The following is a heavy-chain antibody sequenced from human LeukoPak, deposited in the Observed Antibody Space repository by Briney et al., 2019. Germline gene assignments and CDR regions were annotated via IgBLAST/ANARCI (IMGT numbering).Heavy chain of an antibody. Sequence: PSETLSLTCAVYGGSFSGYYWGWIRQPPGKGLEWIGSIYYSGSTYYNPSLKSRVTISVDTSKNQFSLKLSSVTAADTAVYYCARDHASLRYLAKGNWFDPWGQGTLVTVSS. D-gene: IGHD3-9*01. V-gene: IGHV4-34*01. CDR3: ARDHASLRYLAKGNWFDP. CDR2: IYYSGST. J-gene: IGHJ5*02. CDR1: GGSFSGYY.